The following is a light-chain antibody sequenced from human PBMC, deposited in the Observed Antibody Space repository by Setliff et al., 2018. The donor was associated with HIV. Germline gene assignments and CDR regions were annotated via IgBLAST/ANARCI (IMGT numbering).Light chain of an antibody. J-gene: IGLJ1*01. V-gene: IGLV1-44*01. Sequence: SVLTQPPAASGTPGQRVAISCSGGGSNVGSQAVTWFQQLPGTAPKLLIYRNSQRPSGVPDRFSGSKSGTTASLAISGLQSEDDADYYCAAWDDSLKACVFGPGTKVTVL. CDR1: GSNVGSQA. CDR3: AAWDDSLKACV. CDR2: RNS.